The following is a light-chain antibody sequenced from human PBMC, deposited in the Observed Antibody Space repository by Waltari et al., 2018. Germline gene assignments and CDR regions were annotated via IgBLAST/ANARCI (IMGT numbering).Light chain of an antibody. CDR2: DKSDSDK. CDR1: SGINVGTYR. J-gene: IGLJ3*02. CDR3: MIWHSSAWV. V-gene: IGLV5-45*02. Sequence: QAVLTQPSSLSASPGASASLTCTLRSGINVGTYRIYCYQQKPGSHPQYLLGDKSDSDKQQGSGVPSRFSGSKDASANAGILLISGLQSEDEADYYCMIWHSSAWVFGGGTKLTVL.